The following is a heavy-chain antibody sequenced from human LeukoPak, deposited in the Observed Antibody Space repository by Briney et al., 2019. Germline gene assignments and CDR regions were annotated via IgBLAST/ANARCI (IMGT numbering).Heavy chain of an antibody. CDR3: ARDISSGWLGYYYYYMDV. J-gene: IGHJ6*03. CDR1: GFTFSSYA. Sequence: GGSLRLSCAASGFTFSSYAMHWVRQAPGKGLEYVSAISSNGGSTYYANSVKGRFTISRDNSKNTLYLQMGSLRAEDMAVYYCARDISSGWLGYYYYYMDVWGKGTTVTISS. CDR2: ISSNGGST. D-gene: IGHD6-19*01. V-gene: IGHV3-64*01.